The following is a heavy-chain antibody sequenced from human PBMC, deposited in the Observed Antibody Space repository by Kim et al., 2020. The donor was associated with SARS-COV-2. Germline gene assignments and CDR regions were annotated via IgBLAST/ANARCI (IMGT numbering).Heavy chain of an antibody. V-gene: IGHV3-30*18. J-gene: IGHJ4*02. Sequence: GGSLRLSCAASGFTFSSYGMHWVRQAPGKGLEWVAVISYDGSNKYYADSVKGRFTISRDNSKNTLYLQMNSLRAEDTAVYYCAKSKSGYGYVGDYWGQGTLVTVSS. CDR3: AKSKSGYGYVGDY. CDR2: ISYDGSNK. CDR1: GFTFSSYG. D-gene: IGHD5-18*01.